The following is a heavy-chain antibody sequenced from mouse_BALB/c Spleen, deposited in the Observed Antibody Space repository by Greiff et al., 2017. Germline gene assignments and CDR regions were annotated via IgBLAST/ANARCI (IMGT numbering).Heavy chain of an antibody. CDR2: ISYSGST. D-gene: IGHD2-10*02. CDR1: GYSITSDYA. J-gene: IGHJ4*01. Sequence: EVQGVESGPGLVKPSQSLSLTCTVTGYSITSDYAWNWLRQFPGNKLEWMGYISYSGSTSYNPSLKSRISITRDTSKNQFFLQLNSVTTEDTATYYCARVGYGNYGAMDYWGQGTSVTVSS. V-gene: IGHV3-2*02. CDR3: ARVGYGNYGAMDY.